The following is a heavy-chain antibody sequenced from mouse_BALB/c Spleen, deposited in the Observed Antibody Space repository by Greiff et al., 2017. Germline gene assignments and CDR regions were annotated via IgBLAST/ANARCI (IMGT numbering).Heavy chain of an antibody. CDR2: ISSGSSTI. CDR3: ARSHYGSSYGAMDY. V-gene: IGHV5-17*02. CDR1: GFTFSSFG. J-gene: IGHJ4*01. Sequence: DVQLVESGGGLVQPGGSRKLSCAASGFTFSSFGMHWVRQAPEKGLEWVAYISSGSSTIYYADTVKGRFTISRDNPKNTLFLQMTSLRSEDTAMYYCARSHYGSSYGAMDYWGQGTSVTVSS. D-gene: IGHD1-1*01.